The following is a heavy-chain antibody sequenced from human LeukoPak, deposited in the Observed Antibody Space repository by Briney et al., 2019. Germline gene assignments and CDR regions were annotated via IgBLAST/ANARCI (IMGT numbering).Heavy chain of an antibody. Sequence: GGSLRLSCAASGFTVSSNYMSWVRRAPGKGLEWVSVIYSGGSTYYADSVKGRFTISRDNSKNTLYLQMNSLRAEDTAVYYCARDRFGGDCPHYFDYWGQGTLVTVSS. V-gene: IGHV3-53*01. CDR3: ARDRFGGDCPHYFDY. D-gene: IGHD2-21*02. J-gene: IGHJ4*02. CDR2: IYSGGST. CDR1: GFTVSSNY.